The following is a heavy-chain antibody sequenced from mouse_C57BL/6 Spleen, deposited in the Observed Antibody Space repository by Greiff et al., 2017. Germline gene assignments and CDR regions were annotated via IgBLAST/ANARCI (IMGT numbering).Heavy chain of an antibody. V-gene: IGHV1-15*01. J-gene: IGHJ2*01. CDR1: GYTFTDYE. CDR2: IDPETGGT. D-gene: IGHD2-5*01. CDR3: TRASYYSNPYYFDY. Sequence: VQLQESGAELVRPGASVTLSCKASGYTFTDYEMHWVKQTPVHGLEWIGSIDPETGGTAYNQKFKGKAILTADKSSSTAYMELRSLTSEDSAVYYCTRASYYSNPYYFDYWGQGTTLTVSS.